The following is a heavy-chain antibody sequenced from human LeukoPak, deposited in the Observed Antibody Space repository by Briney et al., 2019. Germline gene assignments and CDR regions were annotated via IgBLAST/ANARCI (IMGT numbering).Heavy chain of an antibody. D-gene: IGHD4-17*01. J-gene: IGHJ4*02. CDR2: ISCSGGST. V-gene: IGHV3-23*01. CDR1: GFTFSSYA. CDR3: AKDYLPGTTAYFDY. Sequence: PGGSLRLSCAASGFTFSSYAMSWVRQAPGKGLEWVSAISCSGGSTYYADSVKGRFTISRDNSKNTLYLQMNSLRAEDTAVYYCAKDYLPGTTAYFDYWGQGTLVTVSS.